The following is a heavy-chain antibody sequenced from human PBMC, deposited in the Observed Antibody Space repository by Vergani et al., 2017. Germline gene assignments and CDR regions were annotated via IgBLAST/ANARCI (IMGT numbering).Heavy chain of an antibody. D-gene: IGHD3-10*01. CDR2: ISGSGGFT. V-gene: IGHV3-23*01. CDR1: GFTFTNFA. Sequence: EVQLLESGGNLVQPGGSLRLSCAASGFTFTNFAMTWVRQAPGEGLEWVSGISGSGGFTYYADSVKGRFTISRDNSKNTMFLQMNNLRAEDTAVYYCAKDLRKSWPLDYWGQGTLVTVSS. J-gene: IGHJ4*02. CDR3: AKDLRKSWPLDY.